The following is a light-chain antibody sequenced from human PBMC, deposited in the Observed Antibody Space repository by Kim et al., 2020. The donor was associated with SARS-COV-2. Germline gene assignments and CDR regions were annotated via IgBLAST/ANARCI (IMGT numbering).Light chain of an antibody. V-gene: IGLV3-21*04. CDR2: YDI. Sequence: SYELTQPPSVSVAPGKTARITCGGNNIGSKGVHWYQQKPGQAPVLVIYYDIHWPSGIPERFFGSNSGNTATLTISRVEAGDEADYYCQVWDSSSEHSVFGGGTQLTVL. J-gene: IGLJ3*02. CDR3: QVWDSSSEHSV. CDR1: NIGSKG.